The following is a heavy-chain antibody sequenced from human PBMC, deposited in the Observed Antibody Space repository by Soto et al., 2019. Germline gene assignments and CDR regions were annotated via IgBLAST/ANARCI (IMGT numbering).Heavy chain of an antibody. CDR2: IYTSGST. J-gene: IGHJ4*02. D-gene: IGHD5-12*01. V-gene: IGHV4-4*07. Sequence: QVQLQESGPGLVKPSETLSLTCTVSGGSISSYYWSWIRQPAGKGLEWIGRIYTSGSTNYNPSLKSRVTMSVDTSKNQFSLKLSSMTAADTAVYYCASHLAGYSGYVFDYWGQGTLVTVSS. CDR1: GGSISSYY. CDR3: ASHLAGYSGYVFDY.